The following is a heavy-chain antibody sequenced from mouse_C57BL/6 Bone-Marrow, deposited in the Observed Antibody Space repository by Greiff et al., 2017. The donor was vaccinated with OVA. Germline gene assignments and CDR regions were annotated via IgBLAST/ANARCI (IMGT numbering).Heavy chain of an antibody. D-gene: IGHD3-2*02. V-gene: IGHV1-53*01. J-gene: IGHJ3*01. CDR3: ARSWQLRPWFAY. CDR1: GYTFTSYW. CDR2: INPSNGGT. Sequence: QVQLQQSGTELVKPGASVKLSCKASGYTFTSYWMHWVKQRPGQGLEWIGNINPSNGGTNYNEKFKSKATLTVDKSSSTAYMQLSSLTSEDSAVYYCARSWQLRPWFAYWGQGTLVTVSA.